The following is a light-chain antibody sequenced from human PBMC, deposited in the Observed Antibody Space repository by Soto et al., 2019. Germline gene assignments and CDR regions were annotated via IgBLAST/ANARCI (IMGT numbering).Light chain of an antibody. CDR1: SSDVGSYNY. CDR3: AAWDDSLNGYV. Sequence: QSVLTQPASVSGSPGQSITISCTGTSSDVGSYNYVSWYQHHPGKVPQLMIYDVSNRPSGVSNRFSGSKSGNTASLTISGLQAEDEADYYCAAWDDSLNGYVFGTGTKVTVL. CDR2: DVS. V-gene: IGLV2-14*03. J-gene: IGLJ1*01.